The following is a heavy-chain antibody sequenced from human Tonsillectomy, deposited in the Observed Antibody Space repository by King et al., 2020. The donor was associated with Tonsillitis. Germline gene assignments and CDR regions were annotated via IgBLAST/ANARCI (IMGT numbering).Heavy chain of an antibody. CDR2: IYYSGST. Sequence: VQLQESGPGLVKPSQTLSLTCTVSGCSISSGDYYWSWIRQPPGKGLEWIGYIYYSGSTYYNPSLKSLVTISVDTSKNQFSLKLSSVTAADTAVYYCARERCSGGSCSSGYYYGMDVWGQGTTVTVSS. V-gene: IGHV4-30-4*01. J-gene: IGHJ6*02. CDR3: ARERCSGGSCSSGYYYGMDV. CDR1: GCSISSGDYY. D-gene: IGHD2-15*01.